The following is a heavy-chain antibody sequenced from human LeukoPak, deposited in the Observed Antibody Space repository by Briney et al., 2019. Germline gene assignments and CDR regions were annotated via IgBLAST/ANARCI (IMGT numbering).Heavy chain of an antibody. CDR3: ARDPGLERLLGVAANAFDI. Sequence: SETLSLTCAVYGGSFSVYYWSWIRQPPGKGLEWIGEINHSGSTNYNPSLKSRVTISVDTSNNHFSLKLSSVTAADTAVYYCARDPGLERLLGVAANAFDIWGQGTMVTVSS. D-gene: IGHD1-1*01. V-gene: IGHV4-34*01. CDR2: INHSGST. CDR1: GGSFSVYY. J-gene: IGHJ3*02.